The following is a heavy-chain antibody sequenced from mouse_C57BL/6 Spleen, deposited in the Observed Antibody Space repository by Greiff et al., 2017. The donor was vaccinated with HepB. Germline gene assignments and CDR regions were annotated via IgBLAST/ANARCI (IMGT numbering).Heavy chain of an antibody. CDR2: IYPRDGST. V-gene: IGHV1-78*01. CDR1: GYTFTDHT. D-gene: IGHD1-2*01. J-gene: IGHJ1*03. CDR3: ARRGLLRPLTWYFDV. Sequence: QVQLQQSDAELVKPGASVKISCKVSGYTFTDHTIHWMKQRPEQGLEWIGYIYPRDGSTKYNEKFKGKATLTADKSSSTAYMQLNSLTSEDSAVYFCARRGLLRPLTWYFDVWGTGTTVTVSS.